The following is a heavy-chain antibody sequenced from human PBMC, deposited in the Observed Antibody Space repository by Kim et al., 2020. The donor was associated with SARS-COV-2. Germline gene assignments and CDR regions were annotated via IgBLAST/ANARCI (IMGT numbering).Heavy chain of an antibody. J-gene: IGHJ4*02. CDR2: IYYSGST. D-gene: IGHD3-16*01. CDR3: ARLARSITHFDY. CDR1: GGSISSSSYY. Sequence: SETLSLTCTVSGGSISSSSYYWGWIRQPPGKGLEWIGSIYYSGSTYYNPSLKSRVTISVDTSKNQFSLKLSSVTAADTAVYYCARLARSITHFDYWGQGTLVTVSS. V-gene: IGHV4-39*01.